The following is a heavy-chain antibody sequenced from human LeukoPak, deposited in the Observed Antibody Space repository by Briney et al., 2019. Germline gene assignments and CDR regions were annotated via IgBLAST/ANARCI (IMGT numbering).Heavy chain of an antibody. V-gene: IGHV4-59*01. J-gene: IGHJ6*03. D-gene: IGHD6-6*01. CDR1: GGSISYYY. CDR2: IYYSGST. CDR3: ARAVEGGYSSSSWGYYYYMDV. Sequence: SETLSLTCTVSGGSISYYYWSWIRQPPGKGLEWIGYIYYSGSTTYNPSLKSRVTISVDTSKNQFSLKLSSVTAADTAVYYCARAVEGGYSSSSWGYYYYMDVWGKGTKVTVSS.